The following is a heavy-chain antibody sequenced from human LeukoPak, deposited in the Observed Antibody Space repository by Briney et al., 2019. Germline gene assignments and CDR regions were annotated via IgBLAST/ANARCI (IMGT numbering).Heavy chain of an antibody. Sequence: GGSLRLSCAASGFTFSSYSMNWVRQAPGKGLEWVSSISSSSSYIYYADSVKGRFTISRDNAKNSLYLQMNSLRAEDTAVYYCARGGGAAAFNWFDPWGQGTLVTVSS. CDR3: ARGGGAAAFNWFDP. J-gene: IGHJ5*02. CDR1: GFTFSSYS. CDR2: ISSSSSYI. V-gene: IGHV3-21*01. D-gene: IGHD6-13*01.